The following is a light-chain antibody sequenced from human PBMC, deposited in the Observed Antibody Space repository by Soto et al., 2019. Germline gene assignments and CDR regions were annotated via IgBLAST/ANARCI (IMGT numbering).Light chain of an antibody. CDR3: SAYAGSLTWV. J-gene: IGLJ3*02. CDR2: EGS. Sequence: QSALTQPASVSGSPEQSITISCTGPGSDVGRFDLVSWYQQHPGKDPKLIIFEGSKRPSGVSDRFSGSKSDNRASLTISGLQAEDEADYYCSAYAGSLTWVFGGGTKLTVL. V-gene: IGLV2-23*01. CDR1: GSDVGRFDL.